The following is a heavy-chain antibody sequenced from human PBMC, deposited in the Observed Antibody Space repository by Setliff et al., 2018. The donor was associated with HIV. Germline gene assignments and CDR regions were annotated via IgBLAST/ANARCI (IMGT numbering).Heavy chain of an antibody. CDR3: GRTSIRSGWGRNNWFDP. J-gene: IGHJ5*02. CDR2: IYLSGST. Sequence: SETLSLTCTVSGYSISSGYYWGWIRQTPGKGLEWIGSIYLSGSTYYNPSLKSRVTISLDTSKNQFSLKLSSVTAADTAVYYCGRTSIRSGWGRNNWFDPWGQGTLVTVSS. D-gene: IGHD6-19*01. CDR1: GYSISSGYY. V-gene: IGHV4-38-2*02.